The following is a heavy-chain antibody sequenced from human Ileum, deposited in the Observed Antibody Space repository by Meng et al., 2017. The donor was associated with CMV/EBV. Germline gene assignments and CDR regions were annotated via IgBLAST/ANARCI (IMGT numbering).Heavy chain of an antibody. CDR3: ARESSEW. V-gene: IGHV3-7*01. CDR1: GFSFSSYW. CDR2: INQEGSEK. J-gene: IGHJ4*02. D-gene: IGHD3-3*01. Sequence: GGSLRLSCAASGFSFSSYWRSWVRQAPGKGLEWVANINQEGSEKYYVHSVKGRVTTFSDNAKNSLYLQMNGPGADYTAVYYCARESSEWWGQGTLVTVSS.